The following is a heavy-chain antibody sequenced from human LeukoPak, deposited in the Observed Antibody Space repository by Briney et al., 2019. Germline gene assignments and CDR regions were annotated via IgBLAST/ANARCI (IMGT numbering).Heavy chain of an antibody. Sequence: GGSLRLSCAASGFTFSNYWMSWVRQAPGKGLEWVANIKQVGSVKYYMDSVKGRFSISRDNAKNTLFLQANSLRAEDTAIYYCARVGYSSSSTDYWGQGTLVTVSS. CDR2: IKQVGSVK. J-gene: IGHJ4*02. CDR1: GFTFSNYW. D-gene: IGHD6-6*01. V-gene: IGHV3-7*01. CDR3: ARVGYSSSSTDY.